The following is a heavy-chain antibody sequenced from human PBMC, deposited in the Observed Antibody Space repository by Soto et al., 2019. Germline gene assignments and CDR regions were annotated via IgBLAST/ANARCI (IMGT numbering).Heavy chain of an antibody. Sequence: QVQLVHSGAEVKKPGSSVKVSCEASGGTFSRNTFSWVRQVPGQGLEWMGRIVPILGMTNYAQKFQGRVTIIADKSTSTAYRELSSLRPEDTAVYYCARASSDSGTYSDYWGQGTLVTVSS. CDR1: GGTFSRNT. CDR3: ARASSDSGTYSDY. CDR2: IVPILGMT. V-gene: IGHV1-69*02. D-gene: IGHD3-10*01. J-gene: IGHJ4*02.